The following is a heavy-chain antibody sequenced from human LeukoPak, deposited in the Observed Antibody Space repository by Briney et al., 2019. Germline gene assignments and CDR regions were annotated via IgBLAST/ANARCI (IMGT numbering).Heavy chain of an antibody. CDR1: GDSVSTSNSY. J-gene: IGHJ4*02. V-gene: IGHV4-39*01. Sequence: PSETLSLTCTVSGDSVSTSNSYWGWIRQPPGKGLEWIGSMFYSANTYYNPSLKSRVSISVDTSKNQFSLKLSSVTAADTAVYYCARHPGRLFDYWGQGTLVTVSS. CDR3: ARHPGRLFDY. CDR2: MFYSANT.